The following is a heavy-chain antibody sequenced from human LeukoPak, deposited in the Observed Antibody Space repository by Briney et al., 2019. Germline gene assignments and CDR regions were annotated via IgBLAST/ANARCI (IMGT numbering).Heavy chain of an antibody. D-gene: IGHD6-13*01. CDR3: AKPAAAGDWFDP. J-gene: IGHJ5*02. CDR2: IFSGGTT. V-gene: IGHV3-53*01. Sequence: GGSLRLSCAASGFTVSSSYMSWVRQAPGKGLEWVSVIFSGGTTYYADSVKGRFTISRDNSKNTLYLQMNSLRAEDTAVYYCAKPAAAGDWFDPWGQGTLVTVSS. CDR1: GFTVSSSY.